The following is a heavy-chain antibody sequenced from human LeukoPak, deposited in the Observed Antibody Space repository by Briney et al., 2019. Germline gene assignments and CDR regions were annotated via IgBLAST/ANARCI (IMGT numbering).Heavy chain of an antibody. CDR1: GFTFSSYS. J-gene: IGHJ6*03. D-gene: IGHD6-19*01. CDR3: ARGGSGWSGFYYYYYYMDV. CDR2: ISSSSSYL. Sequence: GGSLRLSCAASGFTFSSYSMNWVRQAPGKGLEWVSSISSSSSYLYYADSVKGRFTISRDNAKNSLYLQMNSLRAEDTAVYYCARGGSGWSGFYYYYYYMDVWGKGTTVTVSS. V-gene: IGHV3-21*04.